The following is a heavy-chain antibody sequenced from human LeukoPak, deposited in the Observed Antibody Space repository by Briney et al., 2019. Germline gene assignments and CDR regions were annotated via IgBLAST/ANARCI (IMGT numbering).Heavy chain of an antibody. J-gene: IGHJ6*03. D-gene: IGHD2-8*01. V-gene: IGHV3-21*01. CDR2: ISTSSSYI. Sequence: GGSLRLSCAAYGFTFSSYSMNWVRQAPGKGLEWVSFISTSSSYIYYADSVKGRFTISRDNAKNSLYLEMNSLRAEDTAVYYCARDNCTNGVCYFSYYYYMDVWGKGTTVTVSS. CDR3: ARDNCTNGVCYFSYYYYMDV. CDR1: GFTFSSYS.